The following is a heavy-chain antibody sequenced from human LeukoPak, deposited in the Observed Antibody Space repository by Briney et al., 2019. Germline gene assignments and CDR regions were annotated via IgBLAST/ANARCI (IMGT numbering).Heavy chain of an antibody. CDR3: AKQTIFGVVSHFGY. V-gene: IGHV3-23*01. J-gene: IGHJ4*02. CDR2: ISGSGGST. D-gene: IGHD3-3*01. Sequence: GGSLRLSCAASGFTFSSYAMSWVGQAPGKGLEWVSAISGSGGSTYYADSVKGRFTISRDNSKNTLYLQMNSLRAEDTAVYYCAKQTIFGVVSHFGYWGQGTLVTVSS. CDR1: GFTFSSYA.